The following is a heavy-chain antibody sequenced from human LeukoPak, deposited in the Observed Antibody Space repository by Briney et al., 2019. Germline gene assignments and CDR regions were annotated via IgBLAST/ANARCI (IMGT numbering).Heavy chain of an antibody. V-gene: IGHV1-8*02. D-gene: IGHD3-10*01. CDR3: ARAGYYGSGMFDP. Sequence: ASVKVSCKASGYTFTSYGISWVRQAAGQGLEGVGWMNPNSGNTGYAHKFQGRVTLTRNTSISTAYMELSSLRSEDTAVYYCARAGYYGSGMFDPWGQGTLVTVSS. CDR2: MNPNSGNT. CDR1: GYTFTSYG. J-gene: IGHJ5*02.